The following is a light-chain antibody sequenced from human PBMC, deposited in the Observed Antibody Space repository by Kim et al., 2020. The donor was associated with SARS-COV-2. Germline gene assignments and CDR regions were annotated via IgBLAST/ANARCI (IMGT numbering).Light chain of an antibody. CDR3: NSRDNNDNVL. CDR1: SLRTYY. J-gene: IGLJ2*01. V-gene: IGLV3-19*01. Sequence: SSELTQDPAVSVALGQTVRITCQGDSLRTYYTTWFQQKPGQAPIVVFYGKNNRPSGIPDRFSGSSSGNTASLTITATQAGDEADYYCNSRDNNDNVLFGGGPQLTFL. CDR2: GKN.